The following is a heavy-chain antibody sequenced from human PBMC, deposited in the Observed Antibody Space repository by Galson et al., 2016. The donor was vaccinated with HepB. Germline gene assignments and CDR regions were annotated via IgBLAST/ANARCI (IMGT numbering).Heavy chain of an antibody. CDR3: TTTPPGYGGCSS. Sequence: SETLSLTCTVSGASISSQHYSWIRLPPGKGLEWIGDKSYTGITYYNPSLRGRVTMSVDTSNNQLSLRLTSVPAADTAVYYCTTTPPGYGGCSSWGQGTLVTVAS. D-gene: IGHD5-18*01. CDR2: KSYTGIT. J-gene: IGHJ5*02. V-gene: IGHV4-59*11. CDR1: GASISSQH.